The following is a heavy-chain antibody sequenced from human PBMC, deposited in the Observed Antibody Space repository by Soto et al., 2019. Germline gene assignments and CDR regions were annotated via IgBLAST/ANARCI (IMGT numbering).Heavy chain of an antibody. J-gene: IGHJ4*02. Sequence: SETLSLTCTVSGGSISSYYWSWIRQPPGKGLEWIGYIYYSGSTNYNPSLKSRVTISVDTSKNQFSLKLSSVTAADTAVYYCARASDYDYVIDYWGQGTLVTVSS. CDR2: IYYSGST. CDR3: ARASDYDYVIDY. CDR1: GGSISSYY. D-gene: IGHD3-16*01. V-gene: IGHV4-59*01.